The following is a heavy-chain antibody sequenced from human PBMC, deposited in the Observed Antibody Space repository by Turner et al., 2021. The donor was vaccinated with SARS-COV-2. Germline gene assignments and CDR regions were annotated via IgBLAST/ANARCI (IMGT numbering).Heavy chain of an antibody. V-gene: IGHV4-59*08. Sequence: QVQLLESGPGLVKPSETLSLTCTVSGGSISSYYWSWIRQPPGKGLEWIGYIYDSGSTNYNPSLKSRVTISVDTSKNQFSLKLSSVTAADTAVYYCARHPLNYDFWSGYYYYGMDVWGQGTTVTVSS. CDR3: ARHPLNYDFWSGYYYYGMDV. J-gene: IGHJ6*02. D-gene: IGHD3-3*01. CDR2: IYDSGST. CDR1: GGSISSYY.